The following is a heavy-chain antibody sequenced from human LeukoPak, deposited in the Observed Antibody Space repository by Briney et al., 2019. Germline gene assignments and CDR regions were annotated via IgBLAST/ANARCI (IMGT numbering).Heavy chain of an antibody. CDR3: GRVRGYSSSSRYLDY. CDR1: GYTFTGYY. CDR2: INPSGGDT. D-gene: IGHD6-6*01. V-gene: IGHV1-46*01. Sequence: ASVKVSCKASGYTFTGYYMHWVRQAPGQRLEWMGIINPSGGDTSYPQKFQGRVTMTSDMSTSTVYMEMSSLRSEDTAVYYCGRVRGYSSSSRYLDYWGQGTLVTVSS. J-gene: IGHJ4*02.